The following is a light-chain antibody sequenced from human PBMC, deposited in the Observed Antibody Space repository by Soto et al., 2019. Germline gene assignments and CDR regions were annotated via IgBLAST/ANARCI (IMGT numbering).Light chain of an antibody. J-gene: IGKJ1*01. Sequence: EIVMTQSPATLSVSPGERATLSRRASQSVSSNLAWYQQKPGQAPRLLIYGASTRATGIPDRFSGSGSGTDFTLTITRLEPEDFAVYYCQQYSRSPPTFGQGAKV. CDR1: QSVSSN. V-gene: IGKV3-15*01. CDR3: QQYSRSPPT. CDR2: GAS.